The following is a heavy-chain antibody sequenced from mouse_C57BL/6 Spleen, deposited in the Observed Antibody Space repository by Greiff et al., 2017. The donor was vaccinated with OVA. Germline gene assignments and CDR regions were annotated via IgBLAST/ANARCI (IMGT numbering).Heavy chain of an antibody. V-gene: IGHV1-69*01. J-gene: IGHJ2*01. Sequence: VQLQQPGAELVMPGASVKLSCKASGYTFTSYWMHWVKQRPGQGLEWIGEIDPSDSYTNYNQKFKGKSTLTVDKSSSTAYMQLSSLTSEDSAVYYCAREGTTVVAFDYWGQGTTLTVSS. CDR3: AREGTTVVAFDY. CDR2: IDPSDSYT. CDR1: GYTFTSYW. D-gene: IGHD1-1*01.